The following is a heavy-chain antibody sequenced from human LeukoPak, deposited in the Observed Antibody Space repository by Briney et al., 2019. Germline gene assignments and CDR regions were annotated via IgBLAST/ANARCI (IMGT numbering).Heavy chain of an antibody. CDR3: ARGPLDHYDSSGYYPFDY. CDR1: GYTFTSYG. CDR2: ISAYNGNT. Sequence: ASVKVSCKASGYTFTSYGISWVRQAPGQGLEWMGWISAYNGNTNYAQKLQGRVTMTTDTSTSTAYMELRSLRSDDTAVYYCARGPLDHYDSSGYYPFDYWGQGTLVTVSS. V-gene: IGHV1-18*01. J-gene: IGHJ4*02. D-gene: IGHD3-22*01.